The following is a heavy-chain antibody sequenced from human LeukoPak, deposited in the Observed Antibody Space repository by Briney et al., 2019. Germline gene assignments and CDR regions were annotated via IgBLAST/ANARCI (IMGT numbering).Heavy chain of an antibody. J-gene: IGHJ5*02. Sequence: SETLSLTCTVSGGSISSYYWSWIRQPPGKGLEWIGYIYTSGSTNYNPSLKSRVTISVDTSKNQFSLKLSSVTAADTAVYYCARGGELAYNWFDPWGQGTLVTVSS. CDR2: IYTSGST. V-gene: IGHV4-4*09. D-gene: IGHD1-1*01. CDR1: GGSISSYY. CDR3: ARGGELAYNWFDP.